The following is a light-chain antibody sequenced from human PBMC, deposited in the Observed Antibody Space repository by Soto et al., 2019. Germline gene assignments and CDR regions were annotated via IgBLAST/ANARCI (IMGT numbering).Light chain of an antibody. CDR2: SND. J-gene: IGLJ1*01. CDR3: ATWDDSLNGHV. Sequence: QSALTQPPSASGTPGLRVTISCSGGSSNIGSNTVNWFQHLPGTAPKLLIYSNDQRPSGVPDRFSGSRSGTSASLAISGLQSEDEADYYCATWDDSLNGHVFGPGTKVTVL. CDR1: SSNIGSNT. V-gene: IGLV1-44*01.